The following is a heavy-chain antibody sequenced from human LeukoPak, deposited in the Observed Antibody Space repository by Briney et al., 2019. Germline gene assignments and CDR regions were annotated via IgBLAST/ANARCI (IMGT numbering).Heavy chain of an antibody. J-gene: IGHJ4*02. D-gene: IGHD1-1*01. V-gene: IGHV3-7*04. CDR3: ARDSTGTVFDL. Sequence: GGSLRLSCVASGFTFISYWMTWVRQAPGKGLAWVAQISQDGTESYSVDSVRGRFTISRDNAKNSVYLQMNSLRPEDTAVYYCARDSTGTVFDLWGQGTLVTVSS. CDR1: GFTFISYW. CDR2: ISQDGTES.